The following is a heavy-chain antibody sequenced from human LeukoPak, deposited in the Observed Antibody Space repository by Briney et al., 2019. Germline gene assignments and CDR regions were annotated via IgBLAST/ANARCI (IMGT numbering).Heavy chain of an antibody. CDR3: AKSLWFENYGMDV. CDR1: GFTFSSYG. D-gene: IGHD3-10*01. CDR2: KSYDGSNK. Sequence: PGRSLRLSCAASGFTFSSYGMHWVRQAPGKGLEWVAVKSYDGSNKYYADSVKGRFTISRDNSKNTLYLQMNSLRAEDTAVYYCAKSLWFENYGMDVWGQGTTVTVSS. J-gene: IGHJ6*02. V-gene: IGHV3-30*18.